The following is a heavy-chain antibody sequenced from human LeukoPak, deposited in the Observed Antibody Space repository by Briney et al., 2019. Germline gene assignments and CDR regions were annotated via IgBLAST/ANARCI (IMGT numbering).Heavy chain of an antibody. Sequence: PGGSLRLSCVVSGFTFSNYWMSWVRQAPGKGLEWVANIKPDGSEKNYVDSVKGRFTISRDNAKNSLYLQMNSLRAEDTAVYYCARGGGTSLSYWGQGTMVTVSS. CDR2: IKPDGSEK. J-gene: IGHJ4*02. CDR3: ARGGGTSLSY. CDR1: GFTFSNYW. D-gene: IGHD1-7*01. V-gene: IGHV3-7*04.